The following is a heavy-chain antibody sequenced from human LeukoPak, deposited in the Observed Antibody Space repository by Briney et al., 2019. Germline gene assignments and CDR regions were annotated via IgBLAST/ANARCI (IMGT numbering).Heavy chain of an antibody. D-gene: IGHD3-16*01. CDR3: ARDLDLDY. V-gene: IGHV4-4*07. CDR2: IYTTGST. CDR1: GVSNASFSSYY. Sequence: PAETLSLTCTVSGVSNASFSSYYWTWIRQPAGKGLEWIGRIYTTGSTNYNPSFKSRVTLSADRSRKQFSLKLTSVTAADTAVYHCARDLDLDYWGQGTLVTVSS. J-gene: IGHJ4*02.